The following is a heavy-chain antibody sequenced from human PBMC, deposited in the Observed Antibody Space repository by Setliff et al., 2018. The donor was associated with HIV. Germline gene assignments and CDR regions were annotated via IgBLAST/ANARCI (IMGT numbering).Heavy chain of an antibody. J-gene: IGHJ4*02. D-gene: IGHD3-22*01. V-gene: IGHV3-7*03. CDR1: GFTFSTYW. Sequence: PGGSLRLSCAASGFTFSTYWMNWVRQAPGKGLEWVANIKQDGSEKYYVDSVKGRFTISRDNAKNLLYLQINSLRAEDTAVYYCAKDRNRFYYDSSGYPDYWGQGTLVTVSS. CDR2: IKQDGSEK. CDR3: AKDRNRFYYDSSGYPDY.